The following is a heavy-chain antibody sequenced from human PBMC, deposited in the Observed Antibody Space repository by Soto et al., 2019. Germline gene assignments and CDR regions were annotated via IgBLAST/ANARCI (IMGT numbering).Heavy chain of an antibody. V-gene: IGHV4-59*01. Sequence: PSETLSLTCTVSGGSISSYYWSWIRQPPGKGLEWIGYIYYSGSTNYNPSLKSRVTISVDTSKNQFSLKLSSVTAADTAVYYCARAGGSIFGVVPDYWGQGTLVTVSS. CDR3: ARAGGSIFGVVPDY. J-gene: IGHJ4*02. CDR2: IYYSGST. D-gene: IGHD3-3*01. CDR1: GGSISSYY.